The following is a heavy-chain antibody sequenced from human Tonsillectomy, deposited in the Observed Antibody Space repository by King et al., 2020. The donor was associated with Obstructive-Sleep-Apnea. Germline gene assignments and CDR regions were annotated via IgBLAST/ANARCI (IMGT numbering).Heavy chain of an antibody. CDR3: ARDHSGGGMDV. J-gene: IGHJ6*02. V-gene: IGHV3-30*04. CDR2: ISDDGNNR. Sequence: VQLVESGGGVVQTGRSLRLSCAVSGFTFSSYAMHWVRQAPGKGLEWVTIISDDGNNRYYADSVKGRFTISRDNSKNTLCLQMNSLRAKDTAVYYCARDHSGGGMDVWGQGTTVTVSS. D-gene: IGHD1-14*01. CDR1: GFTFSSYA.